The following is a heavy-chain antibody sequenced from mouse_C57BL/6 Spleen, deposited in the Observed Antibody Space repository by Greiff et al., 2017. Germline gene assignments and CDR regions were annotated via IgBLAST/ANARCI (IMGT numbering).Heavy chain of an antibody. CDR2: ISNGGGST. J-gene: IGHJ1*03. D-gene: IGHD1-1*01. V-gene: IGHV5-12*01. Sequence: DVKLVESGGGLVQPGGSLKLSCAASGFTFSDYYMYWVRQTPEKRLEWVAYISNGGGSTYYPDPVKGRFTISRDNAKNTLYLQMSRLKSEDTAMYYCARLLYGSRMYFDVWGTGTTVTVSS. CDR1: GFTFSDYY. CDR3: ARLLYGSRMYFDV.